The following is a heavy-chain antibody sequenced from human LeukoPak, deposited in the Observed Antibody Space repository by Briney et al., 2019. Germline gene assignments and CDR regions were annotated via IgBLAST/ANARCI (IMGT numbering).Heavy chain of an antibody. Sequence: VGSLRLSCAASGITFSAYWMGWVRQALGEGVEWVSDISGSGDNTYYADSVKGRFTISRDNSNNTLYLQMNSLGAEDTAVYYCAKDGRGTSSSLHHFDYWGQGTLVTVSS. CDR3: AKDGRGTSSSLHHFDY. V-gene: IGHV3-23*01. D-gene: IGHD6-13*01. CDR1: GITFSAYW. CDR2: ISGSGDNT. J-gene: IGHJ4*02.